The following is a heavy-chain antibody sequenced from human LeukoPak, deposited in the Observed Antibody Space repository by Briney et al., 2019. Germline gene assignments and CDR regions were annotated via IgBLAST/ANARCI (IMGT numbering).Heavy chain of an antibody. CDR3: AGVGGSGNGYLSGFDP. Sequence: SETLSLTCTASGGTISTYYWSWIRQPPGKGLEWIWYIYYSGNSNYNASLKSRVTTLVDASKKHLSLMLSSVTAADTAAYYCAGVGGSGNGYLSGFDPWGQGTLVTVSS. CDR2: IYYSGNS. D-gene: IGHD3-3*01. CDR1: GGTISTYY. J-gene: IGHJ5*02. V-gene: IGHV4-59*01.